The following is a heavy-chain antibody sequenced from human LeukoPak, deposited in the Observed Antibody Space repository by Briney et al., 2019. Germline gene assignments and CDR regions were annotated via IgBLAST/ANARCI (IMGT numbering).Heavy chain of an antibody. J-gene: IGHJ4*02. Sequence: GASVKVSCEASGYTFTSYGISWARQAPGQGLEWMGWISAYNGNTNYAQKLQGRVTMTTDTSTSTAYMELRSLRSDDTAVYYCAVTRITMIGRVGYFDYWGQGTLVTVSS. CDR1: GYTFTSYG. V-gene: IGHV1-18*01. CDR2: ISAYNGNT. D-gene: IGHD3-22*01. CDR3: AVTRITMIGRVGYFDY.